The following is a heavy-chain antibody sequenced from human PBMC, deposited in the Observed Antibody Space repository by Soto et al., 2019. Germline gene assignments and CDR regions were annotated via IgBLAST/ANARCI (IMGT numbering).Heavy chain of an antibody. CDR3: ARDAYCGGDCLHPVDY. D-gene: IGHD2-21*02. CDR2: IYYSGST. J-gene: IGHJ4*02. CDR1: GGSISSGDYY. V-gene: IGHV4-30-4*01. Sequence: SETLSLTCTVSGGSISSGDYYWSWIRQPPGKGLEWIGYIYYSGSTYYNPSLKSRVTISVDTSKNQFSLKLSSVTAADTAVYYCARDAYCGGDCLHPVDYWGQGTLVTVSS.